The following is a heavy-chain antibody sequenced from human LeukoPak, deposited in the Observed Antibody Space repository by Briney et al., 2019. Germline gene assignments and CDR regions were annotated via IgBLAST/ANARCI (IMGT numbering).Heavy chain of an antibody. J-gene: IGHJ4*02. CDR2: INHSGST. V-gene: IGHV4-34*01. Sequence: ASETLSLTCAVYGGSFSGYYWSWIRQPPGKGLEWIGEINHSGSTNYNPSLKSRVTISVDTSKNQFSLKLSSVTAADTAVYYCARGLMPTATAVAGTVFDYWGQGTLVTVSS. CDR1: GGSFSGYY. D-gene: IGHD6-19*01. CDR3: ARGLMPTATAVAGTVFDY.